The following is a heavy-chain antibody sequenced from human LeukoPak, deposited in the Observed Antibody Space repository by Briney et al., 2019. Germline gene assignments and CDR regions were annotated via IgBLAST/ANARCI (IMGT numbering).Heavy chain of an antibody. V-gene: IGHV4-31*03. Sequence: PSETLSLTCTVSGGSISSGGYYWSWIRQHPGKGLEWIGYIYYSGSTYYNPSLKSRVTISVDTSKNQFSLKLSSVTAADTAMYYCARGFHPLEVSSGWAYWGQGTLVTVSS. CDR2: IYYSGST. CDR1: GGSISSGGYY. J-gene: IGHJ4*02. CDR3: ARGFHPLEVSSGWAY. D-gene: IGHD6-19*01.